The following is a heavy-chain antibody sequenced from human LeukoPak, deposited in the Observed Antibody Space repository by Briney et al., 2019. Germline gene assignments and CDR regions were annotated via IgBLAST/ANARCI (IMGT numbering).Heavy chain of an antibody. V-gene: IGHV1-69*05. CDR1: GGTFSSYA. CDR3: ATMDCSSGSCYCKD. Sequence: SVKVSCKASGGTFSSYAISWVRQAPGQGLEWMGGIIPIFGTANYAQKFQGRVTITTDESTSTAYMELSSLRSEDTAVYYCATMDCSSGSCYCKDWGQGTLVTVSS. CDR2: IIPIFGTA. D-gene: IGHD2-15*01. J-gene: IGHJ4*02.